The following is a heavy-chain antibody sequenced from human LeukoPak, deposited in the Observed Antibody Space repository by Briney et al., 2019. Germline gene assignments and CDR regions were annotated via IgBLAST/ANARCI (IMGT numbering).Heavy chain of an antibody. CDR1: GFTLSSYW. CDR3: ARDASMDAFDI. J-gene: IGHJ3*02. Sequence: GGSLRPSCAASGFTLSSYWMSWVRQAPGKGLEWVANIKQDGSEKYYVDSVKGRFTISRDNAKNSLYLQMNSLRAEDTAVYYCARDASMDAFDIWGQGTMVTVSS. V-gene: IGHV3-7*01. D-gene: IGHD6-6*01. CDR2: IKQDGSEK.